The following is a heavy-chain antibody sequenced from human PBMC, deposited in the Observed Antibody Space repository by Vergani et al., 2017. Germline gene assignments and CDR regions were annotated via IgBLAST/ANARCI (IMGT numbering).Heavy chain of an antibody. V-gene: IGHV4-59*01. D-gene: IGHD6-13*01. CDR2: IYYSGST. J-gene: IGHJ4*02. CDR3: ARIGSSWYDY. CDR1: GGSISSYY. Sequence: QVQLQESGPGLVKPSETLSLTCTVPGGSISSYYWSWIRQPPGKGLEWIGYIYYSGSTNYNPSLKSRVTISVDTSKNQFSLKLSSVTAADTAVYYCARIGSSWYDYWGQGTLVTVSS.